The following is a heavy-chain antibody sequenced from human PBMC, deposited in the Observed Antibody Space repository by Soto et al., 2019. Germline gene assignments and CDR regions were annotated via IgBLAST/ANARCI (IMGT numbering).Heavy chain of an antibody. J-gene: IGHJ6*02. CDR3: ARQSGPRITIFGVVIDNFYGMDV. Sequence: LSLTCTVSGGSISSSSYYWGWIRQPPGKGLEWIGSIYYSGSTYYNPSLKSRVTISVDTSKNQFSLKLSSVTAADTAVYYCARQSGPRITIFGVVIDNFYGMDVWGQGTTVTVSS. D-gene: IGHD3-3*01. CDR2: IYYSGST. CDR1: GGSISSSSYY. V-gene: IGHV4-39*01.